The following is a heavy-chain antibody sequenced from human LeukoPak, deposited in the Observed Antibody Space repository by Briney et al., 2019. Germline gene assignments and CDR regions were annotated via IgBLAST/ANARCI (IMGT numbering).Heavy chain of an antibody. Sequence: GGSLRLSCAASGFTFSDYYMSWIRQDPGKGLEWVSYISSSGSTIYYADSVKGRFTISRDNAKNSLYLQMNSLRAEDTAVYYCARDVDTAMVTTFDYWGQGTLVTVSS. D-gene: IGHD5-18*01. CDR3: ARDVDTAMVTTFDY. J-gene: IGHJ4*02. CDR2: ISSSGSTI. CDR1: GFTFSDYY. V-gene: IGHV3-11*04.